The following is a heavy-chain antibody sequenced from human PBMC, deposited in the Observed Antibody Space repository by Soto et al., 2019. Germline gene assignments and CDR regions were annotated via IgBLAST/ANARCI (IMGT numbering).Heavy chain of an antibody. J-gene: IGHJ4*02. CDR3: ATMRRGSPDDY. V-gene: IGHV3-7*01. CDR1: GFAFTTYW. Sequence: EAQLVESGGGLVQPGGSLRLSCAASGFAFTTYWMGWVRQAPGRGLECLANIAQDGSQTYYVDSVKGRFTISRDNAKNSLYLQMTSLRAQTTDVSSCATMRRGSPDDYWGLGTLVTVSS. CDR2: IAQDGSQT. D-gene: IGHD2-2*01.